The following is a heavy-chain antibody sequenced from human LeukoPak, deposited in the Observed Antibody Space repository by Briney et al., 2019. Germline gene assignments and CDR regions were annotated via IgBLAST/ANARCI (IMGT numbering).Heavy chain of an antibody. D-gene: IGHD3-9*01. CDR3: ARGSLRYLDWLPNTNNWFAP. CDR1: GYTFTSYD. V-gene: IGHV1-8*01. Sequence: ASVKVSCKASGYTFTSYDINWVRQATGQGLEWMGWMNPNSGNTGYAQKFQGRVTMTRNTSISTAYMELRSLGSEDTAGYYCARGSLRYLDWLPNTNNWFAPWGEGTLVTVSS. CDR2: MNPNSGNT. J-gene: IGHJ5*02.